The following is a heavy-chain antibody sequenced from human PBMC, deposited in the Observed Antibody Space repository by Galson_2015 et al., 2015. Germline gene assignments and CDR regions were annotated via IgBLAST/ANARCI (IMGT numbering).Heavy chain of an antibody. V-gene: IGHV5-51*01. J-gene: IGHJ4*02. CDR3: AKVTRWGSGWTFDY. Sequence: FIWPGDSDTTYSPSFQGQVTISADKSITTAYLQWTSLKTSDTAMYYCAKVTRWGSGWTFDYWGQGTLDTVSS. CDR2: IWPGDSDT. D-gene: IGHD6-19*01.